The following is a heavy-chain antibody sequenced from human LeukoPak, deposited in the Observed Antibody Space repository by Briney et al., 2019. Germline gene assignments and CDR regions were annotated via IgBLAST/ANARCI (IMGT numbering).Heavy chain of an antibody. J-gene: IGHJ3*02. Sequence: GGSLRLSCAASGFTFDDYAMHWVRQAPGKGLEWVSGISWNSGSIGYADSVKGRFTISRDNAKNSLYLQMNSLRAEDAALYYCARYPNYDSSGYIIRDDAFDIWGQGTMVTVSS. V-gene: IGHV3-9*01. CDR3: ARYPNYDSSGYIIRDDAFDI. CDR1: GFTFDDYA. D-gene: IGHD3-22*01. CDR2: ISWNSGSI.